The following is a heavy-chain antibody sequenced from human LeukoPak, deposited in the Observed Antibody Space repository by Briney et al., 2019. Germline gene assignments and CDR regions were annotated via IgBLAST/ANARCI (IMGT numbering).Heavy chain of an antibody. Sequence: GGSLRLSCAASGFTFSTYAMDWVRQAPGKRLKWVSTFRGSGDNTYYADSVKGRFIISRDNSNNMLYLQMNSLRAEDTAIYYCAKGRDGSGTYYSSSQYWGQGTLVTVSS. J-gene: IGHJ1*01. CDR3: AKGRDGSGTYYSSSQY. CDR2: FRGSGDNT. D-gene: IGHD3-10*01. CDR1: GFTFSTYA. V-gene: IGHV3-23*01.